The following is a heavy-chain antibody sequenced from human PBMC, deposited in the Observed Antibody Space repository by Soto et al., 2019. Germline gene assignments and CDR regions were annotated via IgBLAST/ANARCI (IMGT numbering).Heavy chain of an antibody. Sequence: GGSLRLSCAASRFTFSSNAMSWVRPVPGKGLEWVSAISGSGGSTYYAASVKGRFTISRDNSKNTLYLQVNSLRAEDTAVYYCARXLPQYYYDSSGYHTGDYWGQGTLVTVSS. V-gene: IGHV3-23*01. CDR2: ISGSGGST. J-gene: IGHJ4*02. CDR1: RFTFSSNA. D-gene: IGHD3-22*01. CDR3: ARXLPQYYYDSSGYHTGDY.